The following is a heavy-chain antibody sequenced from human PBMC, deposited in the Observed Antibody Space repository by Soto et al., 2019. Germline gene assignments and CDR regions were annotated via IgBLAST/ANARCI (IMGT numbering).Heavy chain of an antibody. J-gene: IGHJ6*02. CDR2: ISYDGRNK. CDR1: GFTFSSYG. V-gene: IGHV3-30*03. Sequence: GGSLRLSCAAFGFTFSSYGMHWVRQAPGKGLEWVALISYDGRNKFYADSVRGRFAISRDNAKSILYLQMDSLRADDTSFYFCARDKFSDIVATNRYYYGMDVWGQGTTVTVSS. D-gene: IGHD5-12*01. CDR3: ARDKFSDIVATNRYYYGMDV.